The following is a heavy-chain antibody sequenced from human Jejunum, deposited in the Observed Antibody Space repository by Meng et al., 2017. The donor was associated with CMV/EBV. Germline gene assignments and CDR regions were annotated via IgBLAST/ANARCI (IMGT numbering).Heavy chain of an antibody. J-gene: IGHJ6*02. Sequence: YWIGWVRQMPGTGLEWLGIIYPGDSDTRYGPSFQGQVTISADQSISTAYLHWSSLKASDTAMYYCARVVVTATPGFYYYYGVDVWGQGTTVTVSS. D-gene: IGHD2-15*01. CDR1: YW. CDR2: IYPGDSDT. V-gene: IGHV5-51*01. CDR3: ARVVVTATPGFYYYYGVDV.